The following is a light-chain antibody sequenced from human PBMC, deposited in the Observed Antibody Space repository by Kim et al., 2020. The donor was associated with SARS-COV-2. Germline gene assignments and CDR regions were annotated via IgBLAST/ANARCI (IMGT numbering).Light chain of an antibody. CDR1: QNVRNNY. Sequence: EVVLTQSPGTLSLSPGERATLSCRASQNVRNNYLAWYQHKPGQAPRLLMYGASTRATGIPDRFSGSGSGTDFTLTISRLEPEDFAVYYCHQYGSTPLTFGQGTKLEI. V-gene: IGKV3-20*01. CDR2: GAS. CDR3: HQYGSTPLT. J-gene: IGKJ2*01.